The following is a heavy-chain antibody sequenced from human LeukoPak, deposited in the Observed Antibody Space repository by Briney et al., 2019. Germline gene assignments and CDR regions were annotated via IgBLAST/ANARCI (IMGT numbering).Heavy chain of an antibody. J-gene: IGHJ6*03. Sequence: RASVTVSCKASGGTFSSYAISWVRQAPGQGLEWMGGIIPIFGTANYAQKFQGRVTITTDESTSTAYMELSSLRSEDTAVYYCARGGNYYGSGSYYYYYMDVWGKGTTVTVSS. CDR2: IIPIFGTA. CDR3: ARGGNYYGSGSYYYYYMDV. CDR1: GGTFSSYA. V-gene: IGHV1-69*05. D-gene: IGHD3-10*01.